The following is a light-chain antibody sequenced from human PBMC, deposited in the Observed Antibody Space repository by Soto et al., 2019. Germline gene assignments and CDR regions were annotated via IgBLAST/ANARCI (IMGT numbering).Light chain of an antibody. Sequence: QSALTQPPSASGSPGQSVTISFTGTSSDVGGYNYVSWYQQHPGKAPKLMMYEVSQRPSGVPNRFSGSKSGNTASLTVSGLQAEYEADYYCSSYAGSNNYVFGTGTKVTVL. CDR3: SSYAGSNNYV. CDR2: EVS. J-gene: IGLJ1*01. CDR1: SSDVGGYNY. V-gene: IGLV2-8*01.